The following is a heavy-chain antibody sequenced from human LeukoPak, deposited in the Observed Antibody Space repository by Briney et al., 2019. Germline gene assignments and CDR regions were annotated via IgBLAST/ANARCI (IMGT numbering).Heavy chain of an antibody. CDR1: GYXFTSYD. Sequence: ASVKVSCKASGYXFTSYDIHWVRQAPGQGLEWMGRINPSGDSTSYAQKVQGRVTMTRDTSTSTVYMELSSLRSEDTAVYYCASILYCGADCYSGRYFFDYWGQGTLVTVSS. J-gene: IGHJ4*02. CDR2: INPSGDST. V-gene: IGHV1-46*01. CDR3: ASILYCGADCYSGRYFFDY. D-gene: IGHD2-21*02.